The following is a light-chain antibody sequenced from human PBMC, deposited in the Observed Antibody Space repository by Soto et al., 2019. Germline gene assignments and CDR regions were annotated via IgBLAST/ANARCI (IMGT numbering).Light chain of an antibody. Sequence: QSVLTQPPSVSAAPRQKVTISCSGGTSNIGDNYVCWYQQVPGTAPKLLIYDNNERPPAIPGRFSGSKSGTSATLGITGLQTGDEADYYCATWDSSLGAVVFGGGTQLTVL. J-gene: IGLJ2*01. CDR1: TSNIGDNY. CDR2: DNN. V-gene: IGLV1-51*01. CDR3: ATWDSSLGAVV.